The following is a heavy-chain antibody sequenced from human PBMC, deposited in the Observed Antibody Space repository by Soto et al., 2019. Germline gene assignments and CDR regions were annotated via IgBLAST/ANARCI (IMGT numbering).Heavy chain of an antibody. CDR1: GGSFSGYY. CDR2: INHSGST. V-gene: IGHV4-34*01. D-gene: IGHD3-3*01. Sequence: SETLSLTCAVYGGSFSGYYWSWIRQPPGKGLEWIGEINHSGSTNYNPSLKSRVTISVDTSKNQFSLKLSSVTAADTAVYYCARGGHLRFLEWLSDRSWFDPWGQGTLVTVSS. J-gene: IGHJ5*02. CDR3: ARGGHLRFLEWLSDRSWFDP.